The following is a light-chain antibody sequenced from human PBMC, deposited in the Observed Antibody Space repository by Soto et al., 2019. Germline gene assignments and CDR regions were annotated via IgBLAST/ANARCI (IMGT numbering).Light chain of an antibody. CDR1: QSVSSN. CDR2: GAS. V-gene: IGKV3-15*01. Sequence: EIVLTQSPATLSSFPGDRVTLSCRVSQSVSSNLAWYQQKPGQAPRLLIYGASTRATGIPARFSGSGSGTEFTLTISSLQSEDFAVYYCQQYNNWPPVTFGQGTKVDIK. J-gene: IGKJ1*01. CDR3: QQYNNWPPVT.